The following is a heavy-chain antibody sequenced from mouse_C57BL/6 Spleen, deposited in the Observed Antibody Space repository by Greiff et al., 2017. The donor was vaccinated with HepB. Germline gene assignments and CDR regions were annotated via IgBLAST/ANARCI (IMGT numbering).Heavy chain of an antibody. Sequence: QVQLKESGAELVRPGASVTLSCKASGYTFTDYEMHWVKQTPVHGLEWIGAIDPETGGTAYNQKFKGKAILTADKSSSTAYMELRSLTSEDSAVYYCTCYGFAYWGQGTLVTVSA. V-gene: IGHV1-15*01. CDR3: TCYGFAY. CDR2: IDPETGGT. CDR1: GYTFTDYE. J-gene: IGHJ3*01.